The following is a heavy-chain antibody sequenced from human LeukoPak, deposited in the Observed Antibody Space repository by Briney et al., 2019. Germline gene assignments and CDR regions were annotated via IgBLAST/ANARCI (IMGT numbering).Heavy chain of an antibody. CDR3: ARDLFLLREGYYYGMDV. CDR1: GGSISSGGYS. J-gene: IGHJ6*02. V-gene: IGHV4-30-2*01. D-gene: IGHD3-22*01. Sequence: SETLSLTCAVSGGSISSGGYSWSWIRQPPGKGLEWIGYIYHSGSTYYNPSLKSRVTISVDRSKNQFCLKLSSVTAADTAVYYCARDLFLLREGYYYGMDVWGQGTTVTVSS. CDR2: IYHSGST.